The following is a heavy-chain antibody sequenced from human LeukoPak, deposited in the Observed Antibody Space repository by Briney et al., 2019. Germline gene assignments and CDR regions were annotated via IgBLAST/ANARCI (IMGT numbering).Heavy chain of an antibody. CDR3: ARDNPRSYYYYMDV. CDR2: IRYDESNK. Sequence: PGGSLRLSCAASGFTFSSYGMHWVRQAPGKGLEWVSFIRYDESNKYYADSVRGRFTISRDNAKNSLYLQMNSLRAEDTAVYYCARDNPRSYYYYMDVWGKGTTVTVSS. D-gene: IGHD1-14*01. J-gene: IGHJ6*03. CDR1: GFTFSSYG. V-gene: IGHV3-30*02.